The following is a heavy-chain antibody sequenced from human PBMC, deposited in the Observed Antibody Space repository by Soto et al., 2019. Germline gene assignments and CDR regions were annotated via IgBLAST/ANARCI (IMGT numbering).Heavy chain of an antibody. V-gene: IGHV1-18*01. CDR2: ISAYNGNT. D-gene: IGHD3-3*01. CDR1: GYTFTSYG. J-gene: IGHJ5*02. CDR3: ARSRGTIRFLDPRVGFDP. Sequence: QVPLVQSGAEVKKPGASVKVSCKASGYTFTSYGISWVRQAPGQGLEWMGWISAYNGNTNYAQKLQGRVTMTTDTSTSTAYMELRSLRSDDTAVYYCARSRGTIRFLDPRVGFDPWGQGTLVTVSS.